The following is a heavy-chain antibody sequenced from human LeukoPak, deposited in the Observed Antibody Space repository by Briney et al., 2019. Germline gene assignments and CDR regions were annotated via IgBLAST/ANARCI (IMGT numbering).Heavy chain of an antibody. D-gene: IGHD3-3*01. J-gene: IGHJ4*02. CDR1: GGSFTGYY. CDR2: INHSGST. Sequence: SETLSLACAVYGGSFTGYYWSWIRQPPGKGLEWIGEINHSGSTNYNPSLKSRVTISVDTSKNQFSLKLSSVTAADTAVYYCARVSDFGVVIFDYWGQGTLVTVSS. V-gene: IGHV4-34*01. CDR3: ARVSDFGVVIFDY.